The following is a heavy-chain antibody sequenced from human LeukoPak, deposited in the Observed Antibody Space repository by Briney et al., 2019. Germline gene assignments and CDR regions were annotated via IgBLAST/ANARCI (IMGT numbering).Heavy chain of an antibody. CDR1: GFTFSVYN. D-gene: IGHD6-13*01. CDR3: ARDRIAAAYDAFDI. V-gene: IGHV3-11*04. J-gene: IGHJ3*02. CDR2: IGIGDTTI. Sequence: GGSLRLSCAASGFTFSVYNMNWIRQAPGKGLEWLSYIGIGDTTISCADSVKGGFTISRDNAKNSLYLQMNSLRAEDTAVYYCARDRIAAAYDAFDIWGQGTMVTVSS.